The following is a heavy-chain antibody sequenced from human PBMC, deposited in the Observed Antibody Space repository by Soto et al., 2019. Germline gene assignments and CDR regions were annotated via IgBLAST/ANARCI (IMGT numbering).Heavy chain of an antibody. CDR1: GYTFTGYY. J-gene: IGHJ4*02. D-gene: IGHD6-19*01. V-gene: IGHV1-2*02. CDR2: INPNSGGT. Sequence: ASVKVSCKASGYTFTGYYMHWVRQAPGQGLEWMGWINPNSGGTNYAQKFQGRVTMTRDTSISTAYMELSRLRSDDTAVYYCARVSGGSVAALVWGQGTLVTAPQ. CDR3: ARVSGGSVAALV.